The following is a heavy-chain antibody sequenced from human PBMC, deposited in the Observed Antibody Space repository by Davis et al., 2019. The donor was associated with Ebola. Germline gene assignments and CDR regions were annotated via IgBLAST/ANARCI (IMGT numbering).Heavy chain of an antibody. CDR3: ARDSYYGDY. J-gene: IGHJ4*02. Sequence: GGSLRLSCAASGFTFSNYWMSWVRQAPGKGLEWVANIKKDGSEKYYVDSVKGRFTISRDNSKNSLYLQMNSTGAEDTAVYYCARDSYYGDYWGQGTLVTVSS. CDR1: GFTFSNYW. CDR2: IKKDGSEK. V-gene: IGHV3-7*01.